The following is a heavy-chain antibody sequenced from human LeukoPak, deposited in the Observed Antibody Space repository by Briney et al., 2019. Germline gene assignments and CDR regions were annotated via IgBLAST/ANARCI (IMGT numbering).Heavy chain of an antibody. V-gene: IGHV3-66*02. CDR1: GFTVSSNY. J-gene: IGHJ6*03. Sequence: GGSLRLSCAASGFTVSSNYMSRVRQAPGKGLEWVSVIYSGGSTYYADSVKGRFTISRDNSKNTLYLQMNSLRAEDTAVYYCARTPREQQLDDMDVWGKGTTVTVSS. CDR3: ARTPREQQLDDMDV. CDR2: IYSGGST. D-gene: IGHD6-13*01.